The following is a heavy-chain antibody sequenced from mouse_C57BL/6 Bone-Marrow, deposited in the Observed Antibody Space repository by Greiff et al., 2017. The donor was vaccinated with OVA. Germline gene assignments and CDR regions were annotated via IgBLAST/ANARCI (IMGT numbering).Heavy chain of an antibody. V-gene: IGHV1-64*01. Sequence: QVQLQQPGAELVKPGASVKLSCKASGYTFTSYWMHWVKQRPGQGLEWIGMIHPNSGSTKYNEKFKSKATLTVDKSSSTAYMQLSSLTSEDSAVYYCARDSHWYFDVWGTGTTVTVSS. CDR2: IHPNSGST. CDR3: ARDSHWYFDV. CDR1: GYTFTSYW. J-gene: IGHJ1*03.